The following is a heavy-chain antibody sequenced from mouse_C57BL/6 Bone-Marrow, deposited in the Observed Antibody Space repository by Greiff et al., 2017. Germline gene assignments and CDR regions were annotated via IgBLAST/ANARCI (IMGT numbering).Heavy chain of an antibody. CDR3: ARGGSSSYYYAMDY. CDR2: IYPGSGST. J-gene: IGHJ4*01. D-gene: IGHD1-1*01. V-gene: IGHV1-55*01. Sequence: VKLQEPGAELVKPGASVKMSCKASGYTFTSYWITWVKQRPGQGLEWIGDIYPGSGSTNYNEKFKSKATLTVDTSSSTAYMQLSSLTSEDSAVYYCARGGSSSYYYAMDYWGQGTSVTVSS. CDR1: GYTFTSYW.